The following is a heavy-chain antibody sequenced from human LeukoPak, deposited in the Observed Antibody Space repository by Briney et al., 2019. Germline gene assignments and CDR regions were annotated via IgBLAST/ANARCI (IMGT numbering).Heavy chain of an antibody. CDR1: GFTFSSYA. V-gene: IGHV3-23*01. J-gene: IGHJ4*02. D-gene: IGHD5-12*01. CDR2: ISGSGGST. Sequence: GGSLRLSCAASGFTFSSYAMSWVRQAPGKGLEWVSAISGSGGSTYYADSVKGRFTISRDNSKNTLYLQMNSLRAEDTAVYYCAKQRPYSGYDYGYFDYWGQGTLVTVSS. CDR3: AKQRPYSGYDYGYFDY.